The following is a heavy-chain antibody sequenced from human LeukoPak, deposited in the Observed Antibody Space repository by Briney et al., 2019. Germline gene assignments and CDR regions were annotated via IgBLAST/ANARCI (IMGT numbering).Heavy chain of an antibody. Sequence: GGSLRLSCAASGFTFSVNWMHWVRQAPGKGLVWVSHINSDGSSTTYADSVKGRFTISRDNAKNTLYLQMNSLTAEDTAVYYCARGFNGFGDWGQGTLVTVSS. V-gene: IGHV3-74*01. J-gene: IGHJ4*02. CDR1: GFTFSVNW. CDR2: INSDGSST. CDR3: ARGFNGFGD. D-gene: IGHD2-8*01.